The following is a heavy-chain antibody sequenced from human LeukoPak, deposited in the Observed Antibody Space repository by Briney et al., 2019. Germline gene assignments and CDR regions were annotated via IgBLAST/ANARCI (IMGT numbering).Heavy chain of an antibody. J-gene: IGHJ4*02. CDR2: IYYSGSA. D-gene: IGHD6-6*01. V-gene: IGHV4-59*01. Sequence: PSETLSLTCTVSGGSLSSYYWSWIRQPPGKGLEWIGYIYYSGSADYNPSLKSRVTISVDTSKNQFSLKLRSVTAADTAVYYCARYVSSGLDYWGQGTLVTVSS. CDR3: ARYVSSGLDY. CDR1: GGSLSSYY.